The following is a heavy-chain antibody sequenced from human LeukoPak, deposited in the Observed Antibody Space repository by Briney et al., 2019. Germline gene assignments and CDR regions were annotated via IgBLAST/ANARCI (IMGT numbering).Heavy chain of an antibody. CDR1: GFTFSSYW. D-gene: IGHD1-26*01. Sequence: GGSLRLSCAASGFTFSSYWMSWVRQAPGKGLERVANIKQDGSEKYYVDSVQGRFAISRDNAKNSLFLHMSSLRAEDMAVYYCARDKIVGPTLLDYWGQGTPVTVSS. J-gene: IGHJ4*02. CDR3: ARDKIVGPTLLDY. V-gene: IGHV3-7*01. CDR2: IKQDGSEK.